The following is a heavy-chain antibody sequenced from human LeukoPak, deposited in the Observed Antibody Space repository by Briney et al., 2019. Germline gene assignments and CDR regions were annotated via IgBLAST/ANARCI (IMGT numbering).Heavy chain of an antibody. J-gene: IGHJ2*01. CDR2: ISGGGEST. Sequence: GGSLRLSCAASGFTFSEYWMHWVRQAPGKGLEWVSAISGGGESTYYGDSVKGRFTISRDNSKNTLYLQMNSLRAEDTATYYCAKPRAMTTGVGRYFDLWGRGTLVTVSS. D-gene: IGHD1-1*01. CDR3: AKPRAMTTGVGRYFDL. CDR1: GFTFSEYW. V-gene: IGHV3-23*01.